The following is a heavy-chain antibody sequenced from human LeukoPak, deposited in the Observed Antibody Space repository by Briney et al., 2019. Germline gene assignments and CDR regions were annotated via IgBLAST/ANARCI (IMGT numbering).Heavy chain of an antibody. CDR2: ILQDGSEK. V-gene: IGHV3-7*01. J-gene: IGHJ3*02. CDR1: GFTFSSYW. Sequence: GGSLRLSCAASGFTFSSYWMSWVRQTPGKGLEWVAIILQDGSEKHYVASVKGRFTISRDNAKNSVYLQMNGLRAEDTAVYYCARPSESSGYYSHDAFDIWGPGTVVTVSS. D-gene: IGHD3-22*01. CDR3: ARPSESSGYYSHDAFDI.